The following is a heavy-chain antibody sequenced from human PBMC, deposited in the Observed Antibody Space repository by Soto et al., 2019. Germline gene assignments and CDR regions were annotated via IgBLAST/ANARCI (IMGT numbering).Heavy chain of an antibody. J-gene: IGHJ6*02. Sequence: PGESLKISCKGSGYRFSNSWIGWVLHNPWEGLEWMGIIYPGDSDTRYNAPFVGHVTVSVDKSINTAYLQWSSLKASDTAMYYCARHEGCGGDCYGYYYYGMDVWGQGTTVTVSS. CDR1: GYRFSNSW. CDR3: ARHEGCGGDCYGYYYYGMDV. V-gene: IGHV5-51*01. CDR2: IYPGDSDT. D-gene: IGHD2-21*02.